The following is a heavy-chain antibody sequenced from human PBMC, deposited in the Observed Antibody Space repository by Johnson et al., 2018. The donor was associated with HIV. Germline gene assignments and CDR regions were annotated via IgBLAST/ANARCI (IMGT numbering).Heavy chain of an antibody. CDR2: IWYDGSNR. V-gene: IGHV3-33*08. J-gene: IGHJ3*01. CDR1: GFTLSNYG. Sequence: QVQLVESGGGVVQPGRSLRLSCAASGFTLSNYGMHWVRQAPGKGLEWVALIWYDGSNRYYADSVKGRFTISRDNSKNTLYLQMHSLRTEDTAYYYCARDLPGIYDAFDLWGQGTKVTISS. CDR3: ARDLPGIYDAFDL. D-gene: IGHD1-26*01.